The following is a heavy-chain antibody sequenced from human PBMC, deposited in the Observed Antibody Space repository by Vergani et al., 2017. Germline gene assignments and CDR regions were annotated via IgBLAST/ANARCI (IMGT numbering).Heavy chain of an antibody. Sequence: QVHLQESGPGLVKPSETLSLSCTVSGGSISTGGYYWTWIRQRPGKALEWIGVVYDSGNTYYNPSLEGRVSISADTSKNQFSLKLNFVTAADTAVYYCARRSYMPAPPTYYSFDFWGRGTLVTVSS. D-gene: IGHD2-8*02. V-gene: IGHV4-31*03. CDR2: VYDSGNT. CDR1: GGSISTGGYY. CDR3: ARRSYMPAPPTYYSFDF. J-gene: IGHJ4*02.